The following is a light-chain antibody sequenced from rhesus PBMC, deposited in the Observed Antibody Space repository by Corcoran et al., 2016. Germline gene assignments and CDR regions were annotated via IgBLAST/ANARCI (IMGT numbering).Light chain of an antibody. CDR3: LQYNSNPLT. Sequence: DIQMTQSPSSLSASAGDRVTITCRASQGISTYLNWYQQKPGKAPKRLIYAASRLESGVPSRFSGSGSGTDFTLTISSLQPEDFATYYCLQYNSNPLTFGGGTKVEIK. V-gene: IGKV1-43*01. CDR2: AAS. J-gene: IGKJ4*01. CDR1: QGISTY.